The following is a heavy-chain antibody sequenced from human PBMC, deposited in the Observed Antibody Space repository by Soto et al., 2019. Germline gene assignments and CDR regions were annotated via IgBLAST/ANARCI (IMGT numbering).Heavy chain of an antibody. CDR3: VKDPPKQLVRFDY. Sequence: GGSLRLSCSASGFTFSSYAMHWVRQAPGKGLEYVSAISSNGGSTYYADSVKGRFTISRDNSKNTLYLQMSSLRAEATAVYYCVKDPPKQLVRFDYWGQGTLVTVSS. CDR1: GFTFSSYA. V-gene: IGHV3-64D*06. CDR2: ISSNGGST. D-gene: IGHD6-6*01. J-gene: IGHJ4*02.